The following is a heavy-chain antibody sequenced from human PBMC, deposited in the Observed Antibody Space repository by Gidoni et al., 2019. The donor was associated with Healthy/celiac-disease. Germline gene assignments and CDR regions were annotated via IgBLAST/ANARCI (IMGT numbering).Heavy chain of an antibody. J-gene: IGHJ3*02. D-gene: IGHD3-16*01. V-gene: IGHV1-46*01. CDR2: INPSGGST. CDR1: GYTFTSYY. CDR3: ARDHDYVWGSHRDDAFDI. Sequence: QVQLVQSGAEVKKPGASVKVSCKASGYTFTSYYMHWVRQAPGQGLEWMGIINPSGGSTSYAQKFQGRVTMTRDTSTSTVYMELSSLRSEDTAVYYCARDHDYVWGSHRDDAFDIWGQGTMVTVSS.